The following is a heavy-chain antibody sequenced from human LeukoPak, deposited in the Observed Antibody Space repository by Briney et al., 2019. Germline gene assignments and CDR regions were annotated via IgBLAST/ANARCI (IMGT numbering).Heavy chain of an antibody. CDR2: ISWSSGII. Sequence: GGSLRLSCAASGFIFDDHGMHWVRQAPGKGLEWVSGISWSSGIIGYADSVKGRFTISRDNSKNTLYLQMNSLRAEDTAVYYCAKAVGSGSYSMGGAFDIWGQGTMVTVSS. CDR3: AKAVGSGSYSMGGAFDI. D-gene: IGHD1-26*01. V-gene: IGHV3-9*01. J-gene: IGHJ3*02. CDR1: GFIFDDHG.